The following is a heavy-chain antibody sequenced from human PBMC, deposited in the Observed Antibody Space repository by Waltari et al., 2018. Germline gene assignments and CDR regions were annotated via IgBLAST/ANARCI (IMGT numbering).Heavy chain of an antibody. CDR1: GFTVSSNY. Sequence: EVQLVESGGGLVQPGGSLRLSCAASGFTVSSNYMSWVRQAPGKGLAAVSVISSGGSTYYADSVKGRFTISRDNSKNSLYLQMNSLRAEDTAVYYCAREGGDYSNYYGMDVWGQGTTVTVSS. V-gene: IGHV3-66*02. CDR2: ISSGGST. CDR3: AREGGDYSNYYGMDV. J-gene: IGHJ6*02. D-gene: IGHD4-4*01.